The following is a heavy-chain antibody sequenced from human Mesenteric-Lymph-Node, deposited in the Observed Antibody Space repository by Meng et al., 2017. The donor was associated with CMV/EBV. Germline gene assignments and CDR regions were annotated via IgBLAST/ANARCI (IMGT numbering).Heavy chain of an antibody. J-gene: IGHJ6*02. CDR2: IIPIFGTA. V-gene: IGHV1-69*05. Sequence: SVKVSCKTSGYTANGYYIHWVRQAPGQGLEWMGGIIPIFGTANYAQKFQGRVTITTDESTSTAYMELSSLRSEDTAVYYCARDPAIVVVPAATYGMDVWGQGTTVTVSS. CDR1: GYTANGYY. D-gene: IGHD2-2*01. CDR3: ARDPAIVVVPAATYGMDV.